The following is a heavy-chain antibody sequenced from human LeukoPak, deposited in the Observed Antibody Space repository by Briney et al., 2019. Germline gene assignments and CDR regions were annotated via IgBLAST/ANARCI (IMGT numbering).Heavy chain of an antibody. CDR3: AREANYYGSGSYFEGTFDY. CDR1: GGSISSSSYY. D-gene: IGHD3-10*01. CDR2: IYYSGTT. Sequence: SETLSLTCSVSGGSISSSSYYWGWIRQPPGKGPEWIGSIYYSGTTNYNPSLKSRVTISIDTSKNEFSLKLTSVTAADTAVYYCAREANYYGSGSYFEGTFDYWGQGSLVTVSS. J-gene: IGHJ4*02. V-gene: IGHV4-39*07.